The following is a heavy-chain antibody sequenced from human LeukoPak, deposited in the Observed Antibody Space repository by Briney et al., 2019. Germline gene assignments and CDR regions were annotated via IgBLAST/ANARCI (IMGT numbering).Heavy chain of an antibody. CDR2: ISSSSSYI. CDR1: GFTFSSYS. J-gene: IGHJ4*02. V-gene: IGHV3-21*01. D-gene: IGHD4-17*01. Sequence: PGGSLRLSCAASGFTFSSYSMNWVRQAPGKGLEWVSSISSSSSYIYYADSMKGRFTISRDNAKNSLYLQMNSLRAEDTAVYYCARDYFGDYGPFDSWGQGTLVTVSS. CDR3: ARDYFGDYGPFDS.